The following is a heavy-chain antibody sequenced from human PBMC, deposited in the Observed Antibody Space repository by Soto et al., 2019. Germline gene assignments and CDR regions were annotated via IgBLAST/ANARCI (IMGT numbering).Heavy chain of an antibody. CDR1: GGTFSSYA. CDR3: ASPAYDFWSGYVYGMDV. J-gene: IGHJ6*02. V-gene: IGHV1-69*06. Sequence: SVKVSCKASGGTFSSYAISWLRQSPGQGLGWMGGIIPIFGTANYAQKFQGRVTITADKSTSTAYMELSSLRSEDTAVYYCASPAYDFWSGYVYGMDVWGQGTTVT. CDR2: IIPIFGTA. D-gene: IGHD3-3*01.